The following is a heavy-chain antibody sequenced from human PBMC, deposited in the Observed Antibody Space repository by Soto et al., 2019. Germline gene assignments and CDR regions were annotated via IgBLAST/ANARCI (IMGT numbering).Heavy chain of an antibody. Sequence: PSETLSLTCAVSCASISSSNWWTWVRQPPGKGLEWIGEIYHGGGTNYNPSLKSRVTISVDKSKNQFSLHLSSVIAADTAVYFCARGVRYGDYVYWGQGTLVTVSS. CDR3: ARGVRYGDYVY. D-gene: IGHD4-17*01. CDR1: CASISSSNW. V-gene: IGHV4-4*02. CDR2: IYHGGGT. J-gene: IGHJ4*02.